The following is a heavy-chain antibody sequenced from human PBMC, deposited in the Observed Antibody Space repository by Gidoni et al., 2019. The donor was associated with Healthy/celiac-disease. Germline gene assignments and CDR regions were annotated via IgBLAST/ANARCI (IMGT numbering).Heavy chain of an antibody. V-gene: IGHV3-48*03. J-gene: IGHJ4*02. D-gene: IGHD3-22*01. Sequence: EVQLVESGGGLVQPGGSRRLSCAASGFTFSSYEMNWVRQAPGKGLEWVSYISSSGSTIYYADSVKGRFTISRDNAKNSLYLQMNSLRAEDTAVYYCARWFDGAFDYWGQGTLVTVSS. CDR3: ARWFDGAFDY. CDR1: GFTFSSYE. CDR2: ISSSGSTI.